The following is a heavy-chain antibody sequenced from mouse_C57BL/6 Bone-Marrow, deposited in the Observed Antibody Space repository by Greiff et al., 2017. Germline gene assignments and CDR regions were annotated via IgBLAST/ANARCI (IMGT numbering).Heavy chain of an antibody. J-gene: IGHJ1*03. CDR3: ARSRDGRYWYFDV. Sequence: EVKLQQSGPELVKPGASVKISCKASGYSFTDYNMNWVKQSNGKSLEWIGVINPNYGTTSYNQKFKGKATLTVDQSSSTAYMQLNNLTSEDSAVYYCARSRDGRYWYFDVWGTGTTVTVSS. V-gene: IGHV1-39*01. D-gene: IGHD2-3*01. CDR2: INPNYGTT. CDR1: GYSFTDYN.